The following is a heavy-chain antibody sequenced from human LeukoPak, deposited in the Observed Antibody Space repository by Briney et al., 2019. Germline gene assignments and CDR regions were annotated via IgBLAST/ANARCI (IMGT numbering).Heavy chain of an antibody. CDR1: GFTFSSYS. Sequence: GGSLRLSCAASGFTFSSYSMNWVRQAPGKGLEWVSYISSSSSTIYYADPVKGRFTISRDNAKNSLYLQMNSLRAEDTAVYYCARDPGYMDVWGKGTTVTVSS. CDR3: ARDPGYMDV. V-gene: IGHV3-48*01. CDR2: ISSSSSTI. J-gene: IGHJ6*03.